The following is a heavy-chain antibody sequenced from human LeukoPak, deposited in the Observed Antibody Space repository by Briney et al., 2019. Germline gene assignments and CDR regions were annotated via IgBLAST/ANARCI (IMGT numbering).Heavy chain of an antibody. J-gene: IGHJ5*02. CDR2: IIPILGIA. CDR1: GGTFSSYA. V-gene: IGHV1-69*04. Sequence: ASVKVSCQASGGTFSSYAISWVRQAPGQGLEWMGRIIPILGIANYAQKFQGRVTITADKSTSTAYMELSSLRSEDTAVYYCARDLKNYYDSSGTDEGYWCDPWGQGTLVTVSS. CDR3: ARDLKNYYDSSGTDEGYWCDP. D-gene: IGHD3-22*01.